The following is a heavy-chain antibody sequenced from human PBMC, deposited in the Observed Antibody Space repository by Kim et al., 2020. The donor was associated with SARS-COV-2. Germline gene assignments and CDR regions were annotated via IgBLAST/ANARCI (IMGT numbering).Heavy chain of an antibody. CDR2: INPKSGAT. J-gene: IGHJ5*02. Sequence: ASVKVSCKASGYTFSDYYIHWVRQAPGQGLQWMGRINPKSGATNFLQKFQDRVTVTRDTSISTAYMELSSLRSDDTAVYYCARAYCSTPSCRWGWFDPWGQGTLVSVSS. CDR3: ARAYCSTPSCRWGWFDP. CDR1: GYTFSDYY. D-gene: IGHD2-2*01. V-gene: IGHV1-2*06.